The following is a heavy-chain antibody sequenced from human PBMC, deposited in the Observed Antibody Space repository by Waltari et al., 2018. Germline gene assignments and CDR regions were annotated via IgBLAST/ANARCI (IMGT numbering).Heavy chain of an antibody. CDR1: GYTFTGYY. CDR2: INPNSGCT. J-gene: IGHJ5*02. CDR3: ARDTAHPGIAVAGLFDP. D-gene: IGHD6-19*01. Sequence: QVQLVQSGAEVKKPGASVKVSCKASGYTFTGYYMHWVRQAPGQGLEWMGRINPNSGCTNYAQKFQGRVTMTRDTSISTAYMELSRLRSDDTAVYYCARDTAHPGIAVAGLFDPWGQGTLVTVSS. V-gene: IGHV1-2*06.